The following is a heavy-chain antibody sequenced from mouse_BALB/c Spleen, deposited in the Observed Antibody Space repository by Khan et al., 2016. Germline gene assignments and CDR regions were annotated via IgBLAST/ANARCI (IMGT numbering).Heavy chain of an antibody. J-gene: IGHJ4*01. V-gene: IGHV14-3*02. CDR1: GFNIKDTY. CDR2: IDPANGNT. D-gene: IGHD6-1*01. CDR3: ARSSYDYDAMDY. Sequence: EVQLQESGAELVKPGASVKLSCTASGFNIKDTYMHWVKQRPEQGLEWIGRIDPANGNTKYDPKFQGKATITADTSSNTAYLQLSSLTSEDTAVHYCARSSYDYDAMDYWGQGTSVTVSS.